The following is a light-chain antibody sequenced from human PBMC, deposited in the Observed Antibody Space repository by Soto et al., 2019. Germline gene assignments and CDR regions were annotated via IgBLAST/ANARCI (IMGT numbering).Light chain of an antibody. J-gene: IGKJ2*01. V-gene: IGKV3-11*01. CDR2: DAS. Sequence: EIVLTQSPATLSLSPGERATLSCRASQSVSRYLAWYQHRPGQAPRLLIYDASNRATGIPARFSGSGSETDFTLTISSLKTEDSAVYYCQQRNNWPLTFGQGTKLEIK. CDR3: QQRNNWPLT. CDR1: QSVSRY.